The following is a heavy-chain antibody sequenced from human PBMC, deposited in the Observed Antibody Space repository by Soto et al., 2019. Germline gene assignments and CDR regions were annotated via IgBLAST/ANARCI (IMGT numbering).Heavy chain of an antibody. CDR3: ARDFIAAAGRTFDY. V-gene: IGHV1-69*04. J-gene: IGHJ4*02. Sequence: SVKVSCKASGGTFSSYTISWVRQAPGQGLEWMGRIIPILGIANYAQKFQGRVTITADKSTSTAYMELGSLRSEDTAVYYCARDFIAAAGRTFDYWGQGTLVTVSS. CDR2: IIPILGIA. D-gene: IGHD6-13*01. CDR1: GGTFSSYT.